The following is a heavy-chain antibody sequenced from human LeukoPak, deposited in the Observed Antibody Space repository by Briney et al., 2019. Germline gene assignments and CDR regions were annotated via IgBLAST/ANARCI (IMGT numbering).Heavy chain of an antibody. CDR2: IRSKANSYAT. D-gene: IGHD5-18*01. J-gene: IGHJ4*02. Sequence: GGSLRLSCAASGFTFSGSAMHWVRQASGKGLEWVGRIRSKANSYATAYAASVKGRFTISRDDSKNTAYLQMNSLKTEDTAVYYCFSMNTHGYSYGIGEQNFDYWGQGTLVTVSS. CDR1: GFTFSGSA. V-gene: IGHV3-73*01. CDR3: FSMNTHGYSYGIGEQNFDY.